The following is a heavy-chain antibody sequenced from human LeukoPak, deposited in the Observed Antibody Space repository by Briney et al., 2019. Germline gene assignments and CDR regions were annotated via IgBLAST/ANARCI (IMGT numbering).Heavy chain of an antibody. CDR1: GYTFTDYY. Sequence: ASVKLSCKASGYTFTDYYMHWVRQAPGQGLEWMGIINPSGGSTNYAQKFQGRVTMTRDTSTSTVYMELSSLRSEDTAVYYCARDPELGTANYYFDYWGQGTLVTVSS. J-gene: IGHJ4*02. D-gene: IGHD7-27*01. CDR2: INPSGGST. CDR3: ARDPELGTANYYFDY. V-gene: IGHV1-46*01.